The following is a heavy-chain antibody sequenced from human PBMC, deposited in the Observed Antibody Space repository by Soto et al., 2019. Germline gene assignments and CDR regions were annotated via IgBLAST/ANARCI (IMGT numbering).Heavy chain of an antibody. CDR3: ARDLSYGSLDY. CDR1: GFTFKNYG. J-gene: IGHJ4*02. D-gene: IGHD6-13*01. CDR2: IWHDGSRT. Sequence: QLHLVESGGGEVQPGRSLRLSCVGSGFTFKNYGMHWVRQAPGKGREWVAAIWHDGSRTIYADTVKGRFTISRDDAKNTVFLQMNSLGVEDTAVYSCARDLSYGSLDYRGQGTLVTVSS. V-gene: IGHV3-33*01.